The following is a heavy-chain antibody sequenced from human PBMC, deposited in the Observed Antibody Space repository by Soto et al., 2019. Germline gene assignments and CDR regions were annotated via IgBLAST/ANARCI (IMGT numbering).Heavy chain of an antibody. CDR2: IYYSGST. V-gene: IGHV4-39*01. J-gene: IGHJ5*02. CDR1: GGSISSSSYY. CDR3: ARRYNWFDP. Sequence: QLQLQESGPGLLKPSETLSLTCTVSGGSISSSSYYWGCIRQPPGKGLEWIGSIYYSGSTYYNPSLKSRVTIFVDTSKNQFSLKLSSGTAADTAVYYCARRYNWFDPWGQGILVTVSS.